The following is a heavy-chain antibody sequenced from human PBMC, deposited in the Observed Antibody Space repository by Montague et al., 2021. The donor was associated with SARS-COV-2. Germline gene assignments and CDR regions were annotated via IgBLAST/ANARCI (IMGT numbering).Heavy chain of an antibody. CDR3: ARVGWELRVGDYYFDY. J-gene: IGHJ4*02. V-gene: IGHV4-59*01. CDR2: IHYSGSN. CDR1: GGSISPYY. D-gene: IGHD1-26*01. Sequence: SETLSLTCTVSGGSISPYYWSWIRQPPGKGLEWIGNIHYSGSNXXXPSXXXRLPISVDTSGNQFPLNVTSVTPADTAVYYCARVGWELRVGDYYFDYWGQGTLVTVSS.